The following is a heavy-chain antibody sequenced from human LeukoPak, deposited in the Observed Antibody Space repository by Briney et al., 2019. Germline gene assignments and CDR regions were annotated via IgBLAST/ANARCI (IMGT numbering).Heavy chain of an antibody. CDR1: VGSFSGYY. J-gene: IGHJ2*01. CDR3: ARGRRDGYSGPWYFDL. Sequence: SETLSLTCAVFVGSFSGYYWTWIRQPPGKGLEWIGEINHSGSTNYNPSLKSRVTISVDTSKNQFSLKLSSVTAADTAVYYCARGRRDGYSGPWYFDLWGRGTLVTVPS. CDR2: INHSGST. V-gene: IGHV4-34*01. D-gene: IGHD5-24*01.